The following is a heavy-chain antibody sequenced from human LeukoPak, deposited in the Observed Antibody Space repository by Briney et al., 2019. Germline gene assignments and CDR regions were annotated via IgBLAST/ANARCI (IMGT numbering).Heavy chain of an antibody. J-gene: IGHJ4*02. CDR3: ARAPYYDSSGYPDY. V-gene: IGHV1-69*04. CDR1: GGTFSSYA. D-gene: IGHD3-22*01. Sequence: SVKVSCKASGGTFSSYAISWVRQAPGQGLEWMGRIIPILGVANYAQKFQGRVTITADKSTSTAYMELSSLRSEDTAVYYCARAPYYDSSGYPDYWGQGTLVTVSS. CDR2: IIPILGVA.